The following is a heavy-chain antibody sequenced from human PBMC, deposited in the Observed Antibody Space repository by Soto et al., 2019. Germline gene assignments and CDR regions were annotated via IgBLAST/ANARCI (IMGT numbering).Heavy chain of an antibody. CDR3: ARGWGYDSTDYYYPY. J-gene: IGHJ4*02. D-gene: IGHD3-22*01. CDR1: GGSFNRHT. Sequence: QVQLVHSGAEVRKPGSSVRVSCKASGGSFNRHTISWVRQAPGQGLEWMGGIILIFGTANHAQKFQGRVTIIEDESTNTVYMELSSLRSDDTALDYCARGWGYDSTDYYYPYWGQGTLVIVSS. CDR2: IILIFGTA. V-gene: IGHV1-69*01.